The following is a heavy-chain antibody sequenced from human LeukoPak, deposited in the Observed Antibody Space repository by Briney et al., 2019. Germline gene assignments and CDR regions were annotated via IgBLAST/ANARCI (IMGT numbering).Heavy chain of an antibody. CDR2: ISYDGSNK. CDR3: PRGLVSVGLYFDY. J-gene: IGHJ4*02. D-gene: IGHD2-2*01. Sequence: GRSLRLSCAASGFTFSSYGMHWVRQAPGKGLEWVAVISYDGSNKYYADSVKGRFTISRDNSKNTLYLQMNSLRPEDTAVYYCPRGLVSVGLYFDYWGQGTLVTVSS. V-gene: IGHV3-30*19. CDR1: GFTFSSYG.